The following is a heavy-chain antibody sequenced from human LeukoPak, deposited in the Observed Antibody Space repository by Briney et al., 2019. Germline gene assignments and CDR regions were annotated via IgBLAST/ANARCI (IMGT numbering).Heavy chain of an antibody. CDR3: TRDPYDRGGYGAFDL. CDR2: IKRDGSDK. D-gene: IGHD3-22*01. V-gene: IGHV3-7*01. Sequence: TGGSLRLSCAASGFTFTAYSMTWVRQAPGKGLEWVANIKRDGSDKYYVDSVKGRFTISRDNAKNSLYLEMISLRVEDMAVYYCTRDPYDRGGYGAFDLWGLGTTITVSS. CDR1: GFTFTAYS. J-gene: IGHJ3*01.